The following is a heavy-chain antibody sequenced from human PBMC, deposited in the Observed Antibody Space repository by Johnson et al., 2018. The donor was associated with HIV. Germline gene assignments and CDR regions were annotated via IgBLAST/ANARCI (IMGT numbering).Heavy chain of an antibody. V-gene: IGHV3-30*04. Sequence: QVQLVESGGGVVQPGRSLRLSCAVSGFTFSSYAMHWVRQAPGKGLEWVTVISYDGSNKYYADSVKGRCTISRDNSKNTLYLQMNSLRAEDTAVYHCARERVREMGRTAAIPAGSFDIWGQGAMVTVSS. CDR1: GFTFSSYA. CDR2: ISYDGSNK. J-gene: IGHJ3*02. CDR3: ARERVREMGRTAAIPAGSFDI. D-gene: IGHD2-2*01.